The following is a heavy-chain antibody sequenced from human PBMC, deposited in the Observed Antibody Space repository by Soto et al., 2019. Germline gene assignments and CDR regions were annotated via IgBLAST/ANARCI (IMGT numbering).Heavy chain of an antibody. J-gene: IGHJ4*02. CDR2: INHSGST. Sequence: SETLSLTCAVYGGSFSGYYWSWIRQPPGKGLEWIGEINHSGSTNYNPSLKSRVTISVDTSKNQFSLKLSSVTAADTAVYYCARGADECNHKGIPGTTAGQLGADYGGQGTLVTFSS. CDR1: GGSFSGYY. CDR3: ARGADECNHKGIPGTTAGQLGADY. V-gene: IGHV4-34*01. D-gene: IGHD1-7*01.